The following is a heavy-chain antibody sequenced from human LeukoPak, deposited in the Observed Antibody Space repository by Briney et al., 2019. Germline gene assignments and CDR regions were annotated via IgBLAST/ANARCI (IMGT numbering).Heavy chain of an antibody. Sequence: PGGSLRLSCAASGFTFSNAWMSWVRQAPGKGLEWVGRIKSKTDGGTTDYAAPVKGRFTISRDDSKNTLYLQMNSLKTEDTAVYYCTTDVFWLKSNYDSSGYYFDPFDYWGQGTLVTVSS. CDR3: TTDVFWLKSNYDSSGYYFDPFDY. CDR1: GFTFSNAW. CDR2: IKSKTDGGTT. J-gene: IGHJ4*02. D-gene: IGHD3-22*01. V-gene: IGHV3-15*01.